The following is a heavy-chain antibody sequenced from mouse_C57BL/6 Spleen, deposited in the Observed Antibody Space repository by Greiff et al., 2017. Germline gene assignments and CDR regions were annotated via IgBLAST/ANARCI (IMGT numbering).Heavy chain of an antibody. CDR2: IDPSDSYT. Sequence: QVQLQQPGAELVKPGASVKLSCKASGYTFTSYWMQWVKQRPGQGLEWIGEIDPSDSYTNYNQKFKGKATLTVDTSSSTAYMQLSSLTSEDSAVYYCTAQGRGVDYWGQGTTLTVSS. J-gene: IGHJ2*01. CDR3: TAQGRGVDY. CDR1: GYTFTSYW. D-gene: IGHD3-2*02. V-gene: IGHV1-50*01.